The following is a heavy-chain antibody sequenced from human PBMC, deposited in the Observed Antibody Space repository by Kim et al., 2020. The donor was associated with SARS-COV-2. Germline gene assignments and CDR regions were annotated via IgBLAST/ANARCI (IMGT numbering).Heavy chain of an antibody. CDR1: GGTFSSYA. CDR3: ARSPGYSSGWYQDYYYGMDV. Sequence: SVKVSCKASGGTFSSYAISWVRQAPGQGLEWMGGIIPIFGTANYAQKFQGRVTITADESTSTAYMELSSLRSEDTAVYYCARSPGYSSGWYQDYYYGMDVWGQGTTVTVSS. J-gene: IGHJ6*02. D-gene: IGHD6-19*01. V-gene: IGHV1-69*13. CDR2: IIPIFGTA.